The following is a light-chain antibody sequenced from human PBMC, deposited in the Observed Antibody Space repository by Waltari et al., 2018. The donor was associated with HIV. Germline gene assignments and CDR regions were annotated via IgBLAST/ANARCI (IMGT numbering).Light chain of an antibody. CDR1: SLRKYY. CDR3: ACWDRSGDYIL. CDR2: GNN. Sequence: SSELTQDPAVSVALGQTVKIACLGDSLRKYYASWYRLRPGQAPQLLVYGNNSRPSGIPDRVSASSSGNRAFLTITGARAEDEADYYCACWDRSGDYILFGGGTSLTGL. V-gene: IGLV3-19*01. J-gene: IGLJ2*01.